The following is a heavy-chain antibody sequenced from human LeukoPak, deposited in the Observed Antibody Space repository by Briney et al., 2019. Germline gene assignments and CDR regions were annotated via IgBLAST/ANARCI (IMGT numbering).Heavy chain of an antibody. D-gene: IGHD3-9*01. CDR1: GFTFSSYG. J-gene: IGHJ3*02. CDR2: ISGSGGST. V-gene: IGHV3-23*01. CDR3: ARTYDILTGYYALDAFDI. Sequence: GGSLRLSCAASGFTFSSYGMSWVRQAPGKGLEWVSAISGSGGSTYYADSVKGRFTISRDNSKNTLYLQMNSLRAEDTAVYYCARTYDILTGYYALDAFDIWGQGTMATVSS.